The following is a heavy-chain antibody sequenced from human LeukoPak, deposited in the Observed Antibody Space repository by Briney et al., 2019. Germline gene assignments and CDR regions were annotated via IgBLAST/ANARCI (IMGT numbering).Heavy chain of an antibody. CDR1: GFRSSIYG. Sequence: GGSLRLSCVASGFRSSIYGMSWVRQAPGKGLEWVSAIDGNGATIFYADSVKGRFTISRDNSKNTLYLQINSLRAEDTAIYYCAKDLHWAFDYWGQGTLVTVSS. CDR3: AKDLHWAFDY. D-gene: IGHD7-27*01. CDR2: IDGNGATI. J-gene: IGHJ4*02. V-gene: IGHV3-23*01.